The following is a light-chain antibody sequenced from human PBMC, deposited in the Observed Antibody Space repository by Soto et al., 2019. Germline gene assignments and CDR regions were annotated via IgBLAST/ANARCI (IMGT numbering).Light chain of an antibody. V-gene: IGKV1-5*03. CDR3: QQYNTYWT. CDR1: QGISSW. CDR2: KAS. Sequence: DIQMTQSPSSVSASVGDRVTITCRASQGISSWLALYQQKPGKAPKLLIYKASSLESGVPSRFSGSGSGTEFTLTISSLQPDDFATYYCQQYNTYWTFGQGTKVDI. J-gene: IGKJ1*01.